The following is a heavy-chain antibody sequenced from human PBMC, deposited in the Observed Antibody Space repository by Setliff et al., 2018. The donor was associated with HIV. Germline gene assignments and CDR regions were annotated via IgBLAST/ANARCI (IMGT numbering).Heavy chain of an antibody. D-gene: IGHD4-4*01. Sequence: SETLSLTGTVSGDSIITYYWTWIRQPPGKGLEWIGYIHHSGSSDYTPSLRSRVTMSVDTSKNQFSLKLTSVTAADTAVYYCAREHDYSNYRRLDSWGQGILVTVSS. CDR2: IHHSGSS. CDR3: AREHDYSNYRRLDS. V-gene: IGHV4-4*08. CDR1: GDSIITYY. J-gene: IGHJ4*02.